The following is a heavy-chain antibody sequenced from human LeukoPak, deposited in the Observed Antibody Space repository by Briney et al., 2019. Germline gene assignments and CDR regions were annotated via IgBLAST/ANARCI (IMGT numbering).Heavy chain of an antibody. J-gene: IGHJ4*02. CDR3: ARVVGYGDYPFDY. CDR1: GYTFSGHY. D-gene: IGHD4-17*01. Sequence: ASVKVSCKAPGYTFSGHYIHWVRQAPGQGLEWMGWIYPNSGGTNYAQKFQGRVTITRDTSISTAYMDLSRLRSDDTAVYYCARVVGYGDYPFDYWGQGTLVTVSS. CDR2: IYPNSGGT. V-gene: IGHV1-2*02.